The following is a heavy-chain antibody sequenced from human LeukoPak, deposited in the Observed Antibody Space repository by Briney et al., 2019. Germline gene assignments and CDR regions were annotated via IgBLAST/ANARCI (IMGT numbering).Heavy chain of an antibody. Sequence: ASVKVSCKASGGTFSSYTISWMRQAPGQGLEWMGRIIPILGIANYAQKFQGRVTITADKSTSTAYMELSSLRSEDTAVYYCARVDILTGYFDYWGQGTLVTVSS. V-gene: IGHV1-69*02. J-gene: IGHJ4*02. CDR3: ARVDILTGYFDY. CDR1: GGTFSSYT. CDR2: IIPILGIA. D-gene: IGHD3-9*01.